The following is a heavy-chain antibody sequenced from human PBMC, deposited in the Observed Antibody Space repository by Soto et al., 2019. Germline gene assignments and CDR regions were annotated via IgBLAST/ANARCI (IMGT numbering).Heavy chain of an antibody. CDR2: VFYTGST. Sequence: SETLSLTCTVSGASMTNYYGSWIRQPPGKGLEHIGYVFYTGSTNYSPSLQSRVTISVDTSNNQFSLKLTSVTTADTAIYYCARSGHAFGGVVWGRGILVTVSS. CDR1: GASMTNYY. CDR3: ARSGHAFGGVV. D-gene: IGHD3-16*01. J-gene: IGHJ4*02. V-gene: IGHV4-59*01.